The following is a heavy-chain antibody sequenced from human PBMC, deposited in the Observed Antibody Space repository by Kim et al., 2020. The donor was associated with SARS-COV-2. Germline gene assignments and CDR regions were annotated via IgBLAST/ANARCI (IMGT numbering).Heavy chain of an antibody. CDR2: IYSGGSSI. V-gene: IGHV3-23*03. D-gene: IGHD3-9*01. CDR1: GFTFSSYA. J-gene: IGHJ6*01. CDR3: SKDIGGDILTGYFNYYNFYGMDV. Sequence: GGSLRLSCAASGFTFSSYAMSWVRQAPGKGLEWVSVIYSGGSSIYYADSVKGRFTISRDNSKNTLYLQMNSLRAEDTAVYYCSKDIGGDILTGYFNYYNFYGMDVWGQGATVTVSS.